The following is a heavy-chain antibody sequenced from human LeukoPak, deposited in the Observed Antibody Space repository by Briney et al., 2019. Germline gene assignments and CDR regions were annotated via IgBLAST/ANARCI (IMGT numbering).Heavy chain of an antibody. CDR2: IYHSGST. V-gene: IGHV4-39*07. CDR1: GGSISSSSYY. D-gene: IGHD3-22*01. J-gene: IGHJ3*02. Sequence: SETLSLTCTVSGGSISSSSYYWGWIRQPPGKGLEWIGSIYHSGSTYYNPSLKSRVTISVDTSKNQFSLKLSSVTAADTAVYYCARDPPVYDSSKPGAFDIWGQGTMVTVSS. CDR3: ARDPPVYDSSKPGAFDI.